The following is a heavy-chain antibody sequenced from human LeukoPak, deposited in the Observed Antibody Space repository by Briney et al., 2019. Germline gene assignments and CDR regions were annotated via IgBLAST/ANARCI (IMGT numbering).Heavy chain of an antibody. Sequence: AGGSLRLSCAASGFTFSSYAMSWVRQAPGKGLEWVANIKQDGSEKYYVDSMKGRFTISRDNAKNSLYLQMNSLRAEDTAVYYCARDDFWSGSSERFDPWGQGTLVTVSS. J-gene: IGHJ5*02. CDR2: IKQDGSEK. CDR1: GFTFSSYA. CDR3: ARDDFWSGSSERFDP. V-gene: IGHV3-7*01. D-gene: IGHD3-3*01.